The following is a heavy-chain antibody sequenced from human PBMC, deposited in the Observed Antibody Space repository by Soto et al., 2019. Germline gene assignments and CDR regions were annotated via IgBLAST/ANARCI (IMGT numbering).Heavy chain of an antibody. CDR3: TTARYSSTWAGYYGMDV. D-gene: IGHD6-13*01. CDR2: IKSKTDGGTT. J-gene: IGHJ6*02. Sequence: GGSLRLSCAASGFTFSNAWMNWVRQAPGKGLEWVGRIKSKTDGGTTDYAAPVKGRFTISRDDSKNTLYLQMNSLKTEDTAVYYCTTARYSSTWAGYYGMDVWGQGTTVTVSS. V-gene: IGHV3-15*07. CDR1: GFTFSNAW.